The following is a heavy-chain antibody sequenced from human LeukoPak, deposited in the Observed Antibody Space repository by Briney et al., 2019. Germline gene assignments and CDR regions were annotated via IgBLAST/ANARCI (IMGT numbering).Heavy chain of an antibody. CDR3: ARVGAIYCTNGVCPPFDY. D-gene: IGHD2-8*01. V-gene: IGHV3-21*01. J-gene: IGHJ4*02. CDR2: ISSSSSYI. CDR1: GFTFSSYS. Sequence: GGSLRLSCAASGFTFSSYSMNWVRQAPGKGLEWVSSISSSSSYIYYADSVKGRFTISRDNAKNSLYLQMNSLRAEDTAVYYCARVGAIYCTNGVCPPFDYSGQGTLVTVSS.